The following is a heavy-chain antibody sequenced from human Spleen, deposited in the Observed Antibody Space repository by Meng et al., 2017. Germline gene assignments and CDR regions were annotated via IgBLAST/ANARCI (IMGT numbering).Heavy chain of an antibody. Sequence: GESLKISCAASGFTFSNYDMHWVRQAPGKGLEWVAVMWFAETNKYYADSVKGRFSISRDNSKNTLYLQMNSLRAEDTAVYYCARAVRTGGSGWYLPYYYYGMDVWGQGTTVTVSS. CDR3: ARAVRTGGSGWYLPYYYYGMDV. CDR1: GFTFSNYD. J-gene: IGHJ6*02. CDR2: MWFAETNK. D-gene: IGHD6-19*01. V-gene: IGHV3-33*01.